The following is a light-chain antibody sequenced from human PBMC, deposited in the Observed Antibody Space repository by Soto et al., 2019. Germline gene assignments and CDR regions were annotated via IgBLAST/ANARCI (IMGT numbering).Light chain of an antibody. Sequence: QSVLTQPXSVSGAPGQRVTISCTGSSSNIGAGYDVHWYQQLPGTAPKLLIYGNSNRPSGVPDRFSGSKSGTSASLAITGLQAEDEADYYCQSYDSSLSAFYVFGTGTKVTVL. CDR3: QSYDSSLSAFYV. J-gene: IGLJ1*01. V-gene: IGLV1-40*01. CDR1: SSNIGAGYD. CDR2: GNS.